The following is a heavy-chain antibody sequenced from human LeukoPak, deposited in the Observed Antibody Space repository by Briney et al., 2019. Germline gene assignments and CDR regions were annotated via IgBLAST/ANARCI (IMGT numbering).Heavy chain of an antibody. CDR2: IKQDGSEK. CDR3: ARDRPTQQLALFDY. D-gene: IGHD6-13*01. Sequence: GGSLRLSCAASGFTFSSYWMSWVRQAPGRGLEWVANIKQDGSEKYYVDSVKGRFTISRDNAKNSLYLQMNSLRAEDTAVYYCARDRPTQQLALFDYWGQGTLVTVSS. V-gene: IGHV3-7*01. J-gene: IGHJ4*02. CDR1: GFTFSSYW.